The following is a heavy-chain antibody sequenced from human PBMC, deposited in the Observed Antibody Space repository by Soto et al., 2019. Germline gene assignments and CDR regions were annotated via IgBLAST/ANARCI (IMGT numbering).Heavy chain of an antibody. V-gene: IGHV6-1*01. CDR3: ARGGWYNDY. J-gene: IGHJ4*02. CDR1: GDSVSSNSAA. CDR2: TYYRSKWYN. D-gene: IGHD6-19*01. Sequence: SQTLSLTCAISGDSVSSNSAAWNWIRQSPSRGLEWLGRTYYRSKWYNDYAVSVKSRITINPDTSKNQFSLKLTSVTAADTAPYFGARGGWYNDYWGQGTLVTVSS.